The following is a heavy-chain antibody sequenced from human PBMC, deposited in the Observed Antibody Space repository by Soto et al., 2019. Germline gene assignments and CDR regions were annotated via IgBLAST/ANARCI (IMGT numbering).Heavy chain of an antibody. Sequence: LASAASGVPVMRYGAPWVRTRRGKGLEWVAVISYESISTVYRDSVRGRFTISRDNSRNTLYLHMNSLTPEDTAVYYCAREAGCSGTNCNVYFDYWGLGTRVTGSA. CDR2: ISYESIST. J-gene: IGHJ4*01. CDR3: AREAGCSGTNCNVYFDY. V-gene: IGHV3-30*03. D-gene: IGHD2-15*01. CDR1: GVPVMRYG.